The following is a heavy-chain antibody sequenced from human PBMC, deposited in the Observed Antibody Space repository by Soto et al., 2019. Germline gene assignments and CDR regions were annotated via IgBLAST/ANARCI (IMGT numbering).Heavy chain of an antibody. J-gene: IGHJ4*02. CDR1: GFTFSNAW. Sequence: PGGSLRLSCAASGFTFSNAWMNWVRQAPGKGLEWVGRIKSKTDGGTTDYAAPVKGRFTISRDDSKSTLYLQMNSLKTEDTAVHYCTTDYHTYYDFWSGLVTIDYWGQGTLVTVSS. CDR2: IKSKTDGGTT. D-gene: IGHD3-3*01. CDR3: TTDYHTYYDFWSGLVTIDY. V-gene: IGHV3-15*07.